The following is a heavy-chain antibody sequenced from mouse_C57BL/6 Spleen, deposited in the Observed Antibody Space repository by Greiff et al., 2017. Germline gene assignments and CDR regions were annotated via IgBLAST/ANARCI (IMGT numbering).Heavy chain of an antibody. CDR2: IDPSDSET. CDR1: GYTFTSYW. J-gene: IGHJ2*01. CDR3: ANIYYCGSSDY. Sequence: QVQLKQPGAELVRPGSSVKLSCKASGYTFTSYWMHWVKQRPIQGLEWIGNIDPSDSETHYTQKFKDKATLTVDKSSSTAYMQLSSLTSEDAAVYYCANIYYCGSSDYWGQGTTLTVSS. V-gene: IGHV1-52*01. D-gene: IGHD1-1*01.